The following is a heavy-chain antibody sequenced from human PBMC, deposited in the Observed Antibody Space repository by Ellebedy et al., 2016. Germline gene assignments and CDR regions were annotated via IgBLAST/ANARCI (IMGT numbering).Heavy chain of an antibody. V-gene: IGHV3-49*03. J-gene: IGHJ4*02. CDR3: TRAAGSSWYLFDY. D-gene: IGHD6-13*01. CDR1: GFTFGDYA. CDR2: IRTKPYGGTT. Sequence: GGSLRLXXTASGFTFGDYAMSWFRQAPGKGLEWVGFIRTKPYGGTTEYAASVRGRFTISRDDSESIAYLQMNSLKTEDTAIYYCTRAAGSSWYLFDYWGQGTLVTVSS.